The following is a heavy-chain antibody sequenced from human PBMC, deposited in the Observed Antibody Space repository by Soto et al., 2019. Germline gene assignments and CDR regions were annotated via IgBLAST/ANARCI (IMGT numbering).Heavy chain of an antibody. CDR2: IIPILGIA. Sequence: QVQLVQSGAEVKKPGSSVKVSCKASGGTFSSYTISWVRQAPGQGLEWMGRIIPILGIANYAQKFQGRVTXTXDXSTSTAYMELSRLRSEDTAVYYWASGIQPNVGVMDVWGQGTTVTVSS. CDR3: ASGIQPNVGVMDV. J-gene: IGHJ6*02. V-gene: IGHV1-69*02. D-gene: IGHD5-18*01. CDR1: GGTFSSYT.